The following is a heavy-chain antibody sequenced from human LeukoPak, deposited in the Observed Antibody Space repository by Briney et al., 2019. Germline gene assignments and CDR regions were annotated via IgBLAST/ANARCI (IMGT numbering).Heavy chain of an antibody. V-gene: IGHV3-30*02. Sequence: GESLRLSCAASGFSFTHFGMHWVRQAPGKGLEWVAFIGSDGNKKYFADSVKGRLTISRDNSKNMLFLQLNSLRAEDTAVYYCAKDRYCSGGACYSWHFDSWGLGTLVTVSS. CDR1: GFSFTHFG. CDR3: AKDRYCSGGACYSWHFDS. J-gene: IGHJ4*02. D-gene: IGHD2-15*01. CDR2: IGSDGNKK.